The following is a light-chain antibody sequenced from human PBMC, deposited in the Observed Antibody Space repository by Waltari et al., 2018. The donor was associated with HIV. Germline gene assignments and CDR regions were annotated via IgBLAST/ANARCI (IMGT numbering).Light chain of an antibody. CDR2: EGI. CDR3: CSYGGSSNWV. Sequence: QSALTQPASVSGSPGQSITISCTGTSRDVGHYNLASWYQQHPGKAPKLMIYEGIKRPSGVSNRISGSKSGNTASLTISGLQAEDEADYYCCSYGGSSNWVFGGGTKLTVL. J-gene: IGLJ3*02. V-gene: IGLV2-23*01. CDR1: SRDVGHYNL.